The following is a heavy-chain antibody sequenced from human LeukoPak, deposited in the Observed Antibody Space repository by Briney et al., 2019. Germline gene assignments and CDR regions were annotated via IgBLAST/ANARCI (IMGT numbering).Heavy chain of an antibody. CDR3: AGYCGSTSCSHYYYGMDV. Sequence: SETLSLTCTVSGGSISSSSYYWGWIRQPPGKGLEWIGSIYYSGSTYYNPSLKSRVTISVDTSKNQFSLKLSSVTAADTAVYYCAGYCGSTSCSHYYYGMDVWGQGTTVTVSS. V-gene: IGHV4-39*01. D-gene: IGHD2-2*01. CDR2: IYYSGST. CDR1: GGSISSSSYY. J-gene: IGHJ6*02.